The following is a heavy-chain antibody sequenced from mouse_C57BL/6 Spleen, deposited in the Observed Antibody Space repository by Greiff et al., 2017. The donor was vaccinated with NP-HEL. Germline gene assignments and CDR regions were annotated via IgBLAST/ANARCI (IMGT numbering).Heavy chain of an antibody. J-gene: IGHJ3*01. V-gene: IGHV5-4*01. Sequence: EVQVVESGGGLVKPGGSLKLSCAASGFTFSSYAMSWVRQTPEKRLEWVATISDGGSYTYYPDNVKGRFTISRDNAKNNLYLQMSHLKSEDTAMYYCARDNDYYGSSYGFAYWGQGTLVTVSA. CDR1: GFTFSSYA. D-gene: IGHD1-1*01. CDR3: ARDNDYYGSSYGFAY. CDR2: ISDGGSYT.